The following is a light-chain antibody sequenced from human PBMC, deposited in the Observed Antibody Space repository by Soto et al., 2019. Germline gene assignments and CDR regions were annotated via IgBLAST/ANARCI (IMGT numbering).Light chain of an antibody. CDR3: QQYNSWPDT. CDR1: QSVSSK. V-gene: IGKV3-15*01. Sequence: EVVMTQSPATVSVSPGERVTLSCRASQSVSSKLAWYQQKPGRAPRLLIYGASTRATGIPARFSGSGSGTEFTLTISSLQSEDFVVYYCQQYNSWPDTFGQGTKLEIK. CDR2: GAS. J-gene: IGKJ2*01.